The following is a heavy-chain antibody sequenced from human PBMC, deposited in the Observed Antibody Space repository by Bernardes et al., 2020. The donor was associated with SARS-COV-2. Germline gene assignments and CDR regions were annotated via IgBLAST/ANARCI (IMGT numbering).Heavy chain of an antibody. J-gene: IGHJ5*02. Sequence: SETLSLTCTVSGGSISRYYWSWVRQPPGKGLEWIGNIYYSGSTNYNLSLKSRFTITVDTSENHFSLKLSSVTAADTAVYYCAKGGGRFSWFDPWGRGTLVTVSS. V-gene: IGHV4-59*12. CDR1: GGSISRYY. CDR3: AKGGGRFSWFDP. CDR2: IYYSGST. D-gene: IGHD3-16*01.